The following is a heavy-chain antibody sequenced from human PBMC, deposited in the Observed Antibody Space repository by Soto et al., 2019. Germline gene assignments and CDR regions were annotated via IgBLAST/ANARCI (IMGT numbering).Heavy chain of an antibody. Sequence: QVQLQESGPGLVKPSQTLSLTCTVSGGSISSGGYYWSWIRQHPGKGLEWIGYIYYSGSTYYNPSLKSRVTISVYTSKNQFSLKLSSVTAADTAVYYCARSDTVTTGLGHDAFDIWGQGTMVTVSS. V-gene: IGHV4-31*03. CDR1: GGSISSGGYY. J-gene: IGHJ3*02. CDR2: IYYSGST. CDR3: ARSDTVTTGLGHDAFDI. D-gene: IGHD4-17*01.